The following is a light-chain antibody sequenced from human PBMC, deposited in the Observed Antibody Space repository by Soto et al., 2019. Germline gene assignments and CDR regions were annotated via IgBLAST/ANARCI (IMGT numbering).Light chain of an antibody. V-gene: IGKV3-20*01. CDR2: AAS. J-gene: IGKJ1*01. CDR1: QSVNSNY. Sequence: EVVLTQSPGTLSLSPGERAALSCRASQSVNSNYLAWYQQKPGQTPRLLIYAASSRATGIPDRFSGSGSATDFTLTISRLEPEDFAVYYCQHYGSSPRTFGQGTRVEIK. CDR3: QHYGSSPRT.